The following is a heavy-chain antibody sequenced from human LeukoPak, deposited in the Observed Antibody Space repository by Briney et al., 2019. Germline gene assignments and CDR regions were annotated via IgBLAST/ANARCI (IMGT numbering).Heavy chain of an antibody. V-gene: IGHV3-48*03. Sequence: GGSLRLSCAASGFTFSNYEMNWVRQAPGKGLEWVSYISSSGSTIYYADSVKGRFTISRDNAKSSLYLQMNSLRAEDTAVYYCARVIRGYGSGSYYDWFDPWGQGTLVTVSS. J-gene: IGHJ5*02. CDR2: ISSSGSTI. D-gene: IGHD3-10*01. CDR3: ARVIRGYGSGSYYDWFDP. CDR1: GFTFSNYE.